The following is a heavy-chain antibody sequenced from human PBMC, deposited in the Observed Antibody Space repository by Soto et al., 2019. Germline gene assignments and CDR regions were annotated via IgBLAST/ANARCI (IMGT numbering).Heavy chain of an antibody. CDR3: ARVPDV. J-gene: IGHJ6*02. CDR1: GGSISSGGYS. V-gene: IGHV4-30-2*01. Sequence: QLQLQESGSGLVKPSQTLSLTCAVSGGSISSGGYSWSWVRQPPGKGLEWIGYIYHSGNTYYNPSPXSXITISEDRSKNELSLKLTSVTAADTAVYYCARVPDVWGQGTTVTVSS. CDR2: IYHSGNT.